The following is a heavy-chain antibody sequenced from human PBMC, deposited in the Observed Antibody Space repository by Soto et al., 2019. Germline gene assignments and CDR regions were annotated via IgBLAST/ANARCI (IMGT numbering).Heavy chain of an antibody. CDR3: AGQYSSSSVEF. V-gene: IGHV3-11*01. CDR2: ISSGAITI. CDR1: GFTFSDYY. D-gene: IGHD6-6*01. J-gene: IGHJ4*02. Sequence: QVQLVESGGGLVKPGGSLRLSCAASGFTFSDYYMYWIRQAPGKGLEWVSYISSGAITIYYADSVKGRFTISRDNAKNSLYLQMNSLRAEDTAVYYCAGQYSSSSVEFWGQGTLVTVSS.